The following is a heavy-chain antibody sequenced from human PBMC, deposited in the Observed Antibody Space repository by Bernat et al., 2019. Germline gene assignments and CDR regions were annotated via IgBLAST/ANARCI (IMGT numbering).Heavy chain of an antibody. D-gene: IGHD2/OR15-2a*01. CDR2: ISSSGDNS. V-gene: IGHV3-64D*06. J-gene: IGHJ3*02. CDR1: GFPFDAFA. CDR3: VKDEYNLGHDAFDI. Sequence: ELRLVESGGGLVQPGGSLIFPCSAPGFPFDAFAFHWFRQAPGPGLHYVSGISSSGDNSSYADSVKGRFTISRDNSRNTLYLEMSSLRTEDTAVYFCVKDEYNLGHDAFDIWGQGTMVTVSS.